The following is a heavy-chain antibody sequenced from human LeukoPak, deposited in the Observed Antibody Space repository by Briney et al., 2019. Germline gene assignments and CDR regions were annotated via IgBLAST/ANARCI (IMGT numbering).Heavy chain of an antibody. J-gene: IGHJ4*02. D-gene: IGHD5-24*01. V-gene: IGHV3-23*01. CDR2: ISGSGGST. CDR3: AKSGEVEMATVYFDY. CDR1: GFTFSSYA. Sequence: PGGSLRLSCAASGFTFSSYAMSWVRQAPGKGLEWVSAISGSGGSTYYADSVKGQFTISRDNPKNTLYLQMNSLRAEDTAVYYCAKSGEVEMATVYFDYWGQGTLVTVSS.